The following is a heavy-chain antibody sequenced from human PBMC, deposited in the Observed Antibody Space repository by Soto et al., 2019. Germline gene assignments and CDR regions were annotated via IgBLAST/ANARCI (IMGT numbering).Heavy chain of an antibody. J-gene: IGHJ4*02. CDR1: GGSISSYY. D-gene: IGHD4-17*01. CDR2: IYYSGST. Sequence: SETLSLTCTVSGGSISSYYWSWIRQPPGKGLEWIGYIYYSGSTNYNPSLKSRVTISVDTSKNQFSLKLSSVTAADTAVYYCARANYGDFFDYWGQGTLVTVSS. V-gene: IGHV4-59*01. CDR3: ARANYGDFFDY.